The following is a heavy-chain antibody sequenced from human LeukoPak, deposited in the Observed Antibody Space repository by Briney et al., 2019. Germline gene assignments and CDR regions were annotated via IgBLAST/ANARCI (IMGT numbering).Heavy chain of an antibody. CDR2: INIGGSV. V-gene: IGHV3-53*01. J-gene: IGHJ5*01. Sequence: GGSLRLSCAASGFPFTNKYMSWVRQAPGKGLEWVSVINIGGSVSYADSVKGRFTISRDNSNSTLYLQMNSLRVEDTALYYCARVRRQVGSRWFDSWGQGTLVTVSS. CDR1: GFPFTNKY. CDR3: ARVRRQVGSRWFDS. D-gene: IGHD1-26*01.